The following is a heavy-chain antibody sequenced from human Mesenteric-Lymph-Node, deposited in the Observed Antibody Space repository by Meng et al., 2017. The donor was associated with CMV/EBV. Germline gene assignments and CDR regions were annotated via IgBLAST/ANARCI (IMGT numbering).Heavy chain of an antibody. J-gene: IGHJ6*02. D-gene: IGHD6-13*01. CDR1: GGTFSSYA. V-gene: IGHV1-69*05. Sequence: SVKVSCKASGGTFSSYAISWVRQAPGQGLEWMGGIIPIFGTANYAQKFQGRVTITTDESTRTAYMELSSLRSEDTAVYYCARDRQLDAYYYGMDVWGQGTTVTVSS. CDR3: ARDRQLDAYYYGMDV. CDR2: IIPIFGTA.